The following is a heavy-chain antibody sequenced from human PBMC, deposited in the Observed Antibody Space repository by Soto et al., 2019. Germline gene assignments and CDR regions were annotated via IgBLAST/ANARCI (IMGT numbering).Heavy chain of an antibody. Sequence: QVQLVQSGAEVKKPWASVKVSCKASGYTFTSYGISWERQAPGQGLEWMGWISAYNGNTNYAQKLQGRVTMTTDTPTRTAYMALRSLRTDDTAVYYCARKTAVAGPYNWFDPWGQETLVTVSS. CDR3: ARKTAVAGPYNWFDP. CDR1: GYTFTSYG. V-gene: IGHV1-18*01. D-gene: IGHD6-19*01. J-gene: IGHJ5*02. CDR2: ISAYNGNT.